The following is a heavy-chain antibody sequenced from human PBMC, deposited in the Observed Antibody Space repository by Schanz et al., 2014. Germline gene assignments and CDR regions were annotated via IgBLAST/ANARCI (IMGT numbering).Heavy chain of an antibody. V-gene: IGHV3-23*04. CDR1: GFNFRGHA. CDR2: ISGSGETT. J-gene: IGHJ6*02. D-gene: IGHD1-20*01. CDR3: ARRITGTHHNPYYHGMDV. Sequence: VQLVESGGGVVQPGTSLRLSCAASGFNFRGHAMHWVRQAPGQGLEWVSAISGSGETTYYADSVKGRFTISRDNSKNALYLQMNSLRAEDTAVYYCARRITGTHHNPYYHGMDVWGQGTTVTVS.